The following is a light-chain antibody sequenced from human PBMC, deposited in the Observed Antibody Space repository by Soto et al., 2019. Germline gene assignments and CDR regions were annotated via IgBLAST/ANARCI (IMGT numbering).Light chain of an antibody. Sequence: DIPMTQSPSTLSATAGDRVTITCRASQSISNHLNWYQQKPGKAPKLLIFAASSLQSGVPSRFSGSRSGPDFTLTISSLQPEDFATYYCQQSYSSPPTFGQGTKVEIK. V-gene: IGKV1-39*01. CDR1: QSISNH. CDR3: QQSYSSPPT. CDR2: AAS. J-gene: IGKJ1*01.